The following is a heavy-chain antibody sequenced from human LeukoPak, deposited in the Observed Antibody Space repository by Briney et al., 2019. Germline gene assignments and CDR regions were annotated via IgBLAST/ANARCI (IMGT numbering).Heavy chain of an antibody. V-gene: IGHV3-21*01. CDR1: GFTFSSYS. D-gene: IGHD4-17*01. CDR2: ISSTSRHK. Sequence: GGSLRLSCAASGFTFSSYSMNWVRQAPGKGLEWVSSISSTSRHKYYADSVRGRFTISRDDAKNSLFLQINNLRAEDTAVYYCVRDMNTLTTCYLQYWGQGTLVTVSS. J-gene: IGHJ1*01. CDR3: VRDMNTLTTCYLQY.